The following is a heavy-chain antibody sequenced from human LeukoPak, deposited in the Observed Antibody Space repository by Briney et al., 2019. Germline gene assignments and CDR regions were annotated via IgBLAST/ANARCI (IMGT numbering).Heavy chain of an antibody. CDR3: ARYRRDNTYFLDY. CDR2: VHYSGST. CDR1: GASINSHY. J-gene: IGHJ4*02. Sequence: SETLSLTCTVSGASINSHYWSWIRQPPEKRLEWIGYVHYSGSTNYNPSLQSRVTMSIDTSVNQFSLKLNSVTAADTAVYYCARYRRDNTYFLDYRGQGTLVTVSS. V-gene: IGHV4-59*11. D-gene: IGHD2-2*02.